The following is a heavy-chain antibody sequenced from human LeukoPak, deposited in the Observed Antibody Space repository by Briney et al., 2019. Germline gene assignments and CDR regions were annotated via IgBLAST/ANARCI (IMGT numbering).Heavy chain of an antibody. D-gene: IGHD2-2*01. CDR1: GFNFSSYA. Sequence: GGSLRLSCAASGFNFSSYAMTWVRQAPRKELEWVSGVTGPSSNTYYADSVKGRFTISRDNSKNMLYLEMNSLRVEDTAIYYCAKDRSSSTSCSNYWGRGTLVTVSS. CDR3: AKDRSSSTSCSNY. V-gene: IGHV3-23*01. J-gene: IGHJ4*02. CDR2: VTGPSSNT.